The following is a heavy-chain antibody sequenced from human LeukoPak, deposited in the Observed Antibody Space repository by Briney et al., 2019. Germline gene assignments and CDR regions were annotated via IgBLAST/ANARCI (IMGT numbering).Heavy chain of an antibody. V-gene: IGHV4-4*02. D-gene: IGHD3-22*01. CDR1: GFSFGDYG. CDR2: IYHSGST. CDR3: ARNYYDSSGYLFDY. J-gene: IGHJ4*02. Sequence: NPGGSLRLSCTVSGFSFGDYGMSWVRQAPGKGLEWIGEIYHSGSTNYNPSLKSRVTISVDKSKNQFSLKLSSVTAADTAVYYCARNYYDSSGYLFDYWGQGTLVTVSS.